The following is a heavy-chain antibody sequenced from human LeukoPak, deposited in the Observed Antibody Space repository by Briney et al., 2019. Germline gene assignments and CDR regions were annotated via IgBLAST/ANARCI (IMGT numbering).Heavy chain of an antibody. Sequence: SETLSLTCTVSGGSISSYYWSWIRQPPGKGLEWIGYIYYSGSTNYNPSLKSRVTISVKTSKNQFSLKLSSVTAADTAVYYCARDRAVAVPFDPWGQGTLVTVSS. V-gene: IGHV4-59*12. CDR3: ARDRAVAVPFDP. CDR2: IYYSGST. D-gene: IGHD6-19*01. J-gene: IGHJ5*02. CDR1: GGSISSYY.